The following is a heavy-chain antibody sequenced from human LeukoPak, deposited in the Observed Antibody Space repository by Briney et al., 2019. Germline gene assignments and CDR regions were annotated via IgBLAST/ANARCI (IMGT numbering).Heavy chain of an antibody. D-gene: IGHD3-9*01. CDR2: ISGSGGST. Sequence: GGSLRLSCAASGFTFSSYAMSWVRQAPGKGLEWVSAISGSGGSTYYADSVKGRFTISRDNSKNTLYLQMNSLRAEDTAVYYCAKAPGAHYDILTGYYYWGQGTLVTVSS. V-gene: IGHV3-23*01. J-gene: IGHJ4*02. CDR3: AKAPGAHYDILTGYYY. CDR1: GFTFSSYA.